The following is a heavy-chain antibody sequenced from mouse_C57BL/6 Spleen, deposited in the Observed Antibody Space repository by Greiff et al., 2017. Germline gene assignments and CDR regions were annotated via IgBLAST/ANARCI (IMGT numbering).Heavy chain of an antibody. Sequence: SGPELVKPGASVKMSCKASGYTFTDYNMHWVKQSHGKSLEWIGYINPNNGGTSYNQKFKGKATLTVNKSSSTAYMELRSLTSEDSAVYYCARGDSSGYWFAYWGQGTLVTVSA. CDR1: GYTFTDYN. J-gene: IGHJ3*01. CDR2: INPNNGGT. CDR3: ARGDSSGYWFAY. V-gene: IGHV1-22*01. D-gene: IGHD3-2*02.